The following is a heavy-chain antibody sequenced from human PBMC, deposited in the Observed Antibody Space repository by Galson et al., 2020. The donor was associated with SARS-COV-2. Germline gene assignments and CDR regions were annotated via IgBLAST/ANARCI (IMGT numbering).Heavy chain of an antibody. D-gene: IGHD6-19*01. Sequence: SVKVSCKASGGTFSSYAISWVRQAPGQGLEWMGGIIPIFGTANYAQKFQGRVTITADKSTSTAYMELSSLRSEDTAVYYCARGKDPIAVAGSDYWGQGTLVTVSS. CDR1: GGTFSSYA. CDR3: ARGKDPIAVAGSDY. J-gene: IGHJ4*02. V-gene: IGHV1-69*06. CDR2: IIPIFGTA.